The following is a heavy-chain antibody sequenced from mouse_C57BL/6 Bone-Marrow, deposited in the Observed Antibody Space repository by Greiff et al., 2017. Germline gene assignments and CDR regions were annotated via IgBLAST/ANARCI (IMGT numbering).Heavy chain of an antibody. V-gene: IGHV1-72*01. J-gene: IGHJ1*03. CDR1: GYTFTSYW. Sequence: SCKASGYTFTSYWMHWVKQRPGRGLEWSGRIDPNSGGTKYNEKFKSKATLTVDTPSSTAYMQLSSLTSEDSAVYYCARAPNSDRWCFDVWGTGTTLSVSS. CDR3: ARAPNSDRWCFDV. CDR2: IDPNSGGT. D-gene: IGHD4-1*02.